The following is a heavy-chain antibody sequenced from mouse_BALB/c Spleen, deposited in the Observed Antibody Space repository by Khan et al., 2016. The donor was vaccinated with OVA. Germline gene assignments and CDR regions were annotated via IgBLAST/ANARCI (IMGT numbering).Heavy chain of an antibody. J-gene: IGHJ4*01. CDR1: GYTFTRYW. V-gene: IGHV1S81*02. CDR3: TIGNYPYYTMDY. Sequence: QVQLQQSGAELVKPGASVKLSCKASGYTFTRYWMHWVKLRPGQGFEWIGEINPNNGGTNYNEKFKRKATLSVDKSSRTSYMQLSSRTSEDSAVYYCTIGNYPYYTMDYWGQGTSVTVSS. D-gene: IGHD2-1*01. CDR2: INPNNGGT.